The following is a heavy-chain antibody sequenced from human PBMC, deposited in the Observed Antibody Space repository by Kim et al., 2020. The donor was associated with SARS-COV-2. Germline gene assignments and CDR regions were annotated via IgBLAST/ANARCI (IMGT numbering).Heavy chain of an antibody. CDR3: ARAVVKVYYYGMDV. J-gene: IGHJ6*02. CDR2: IYHSGST. D-gene: IGHD3-22*01. CDR1: GGSISSSNW. Sequence: SETLSLTCAVSGGSISSSNWWSWVRQPPGKGLEWIGEIYHSGSTNYNPSLKSRVTISVDKSKNQFSLKLSSVTAADTAVYYCARAVVKVYYYGMDVWGQGTTVTVSS. V-gene: IGHV4-4*02.